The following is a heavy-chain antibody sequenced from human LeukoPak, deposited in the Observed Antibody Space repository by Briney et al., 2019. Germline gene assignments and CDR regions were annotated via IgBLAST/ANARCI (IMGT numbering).Heavy chain of an antibody. J-gene: IGHJ4*02. V-gene: IGHV3-11*06. Sequence: GGSLRLSCAASGFTFSDYYMSWIRQAPGKGLEWVSYISSSSSYTNYADSVKGRFTISRDNAKNSLYLQMNSLRAEDTAVYYCARVRDVVVPAFFDYWGRGTLVTVSS. CDR2: ISSSSSYT. CDR3: ARVRDVVVPAFFDY. CDR1: GFTFSDYY. D-gene: IGHD2-2*01.